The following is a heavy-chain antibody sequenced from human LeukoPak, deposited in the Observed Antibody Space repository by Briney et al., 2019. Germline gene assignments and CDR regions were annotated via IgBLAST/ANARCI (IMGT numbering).Heavy chain of an antibody. Sequence: GGSLRLSCAASGFTFSSYAMSWVRQAPGKGLEWVSVIYSGGSTYYADSVKGRFTISRDNSKNTLYLQMNSLRAEDTAVYYCARSYGDYQNWFDPWGQGTLVTVSS. CDR3: ARSYGDYQNWFDP. CDR1: GFTFSSYA. V-gene: IGHV3-53*01. J-gene: IGHJ5*02. CDR2: IYSGGST. D-gene: IGHD4-17*01.